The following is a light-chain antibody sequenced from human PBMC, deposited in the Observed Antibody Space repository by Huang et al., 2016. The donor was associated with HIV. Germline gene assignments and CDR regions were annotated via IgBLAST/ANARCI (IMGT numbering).Light chain of an antibody. CDR1: QSVLYNSSNKHY. CDR2: WAS. J-gene: IGKJ1*01. Sequence: DIVMTQSPDSLAVSLGERATLNCKSSQSVLYNSSNKHYLAWYQQRPGQAPKLLIYWASNRESGVPDRFSGSGSGTDFTLTIRSLQAEDVAVYYCQQYNTSPPTFGQGTKVEIK. V-gene: IGKV4-1*01. CDR3: QQYNTSPPT.